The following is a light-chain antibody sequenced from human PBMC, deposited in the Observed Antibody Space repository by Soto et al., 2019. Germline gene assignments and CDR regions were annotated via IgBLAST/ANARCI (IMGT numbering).Light chain of an antibody. CDR3: QQYNHYWT. Sequence: DIQMTQSPSTLSAPVGDRVTITCRASQSISSWLAWYQQKPGKAPKVLIYDASSLESGVPSRFSGSGSGTEFSLTISSLQPDDFATYYCQQYNHYWTFGQGTKVDIK. CDR1: QSISSW. V-gene: IGKV1-5*01. J-gene: IGKJ1*01. CDR2: DAS.